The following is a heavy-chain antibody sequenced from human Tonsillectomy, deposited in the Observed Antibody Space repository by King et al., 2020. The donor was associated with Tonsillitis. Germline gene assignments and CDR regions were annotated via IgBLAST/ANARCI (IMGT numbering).Heavy chain of an antibody. CDR2: IKSKTDGGTT. D-gene: IGHD1-1*01. CDR1: GFIFSNAW. V-gene: IGHV3-15*01. Sequence: VQLVESGGGLVKPGGSLRLSCAASGFIFSNAWMSWVRQAPGKGLEWVGRIKSKTDGGTTDYAAPVKGRFTISRDDSKNTLYLQMNSLRAEDTAVYYCETTGSIEEVSDYWGQGALVTVSS. J-gene: IGHJ4*02. CDR3: ETTGSIEEVSDY.